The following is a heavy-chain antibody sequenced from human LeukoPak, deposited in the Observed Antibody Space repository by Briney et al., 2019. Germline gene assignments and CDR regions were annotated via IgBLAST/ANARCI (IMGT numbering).Heavy chain of an antibody. Sequence: SETLSLTCAVYGGSFSGYYWSWIRQPPGKGLEWIGEINHSGSTNYDPSLKSRVTISVDTSKNQFSLKLSSVTAADTAVYYCARGHIGDIVVVPAAMGYYNYYMDVWGKGTTVTVSS. CDR1: GGSFSGYY. D-gene: IGHD2-2*01. J-gene: IGHJ6*03. CDR3: ARGHIGDIVVVPAAMGYYNYYMDV. CDR2: INHSGST. V-gene: IGHV4-34*01.